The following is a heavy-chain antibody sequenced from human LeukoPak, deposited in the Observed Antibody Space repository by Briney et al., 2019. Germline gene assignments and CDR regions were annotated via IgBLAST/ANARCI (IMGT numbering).Heavy chain of an antibody. CDR3: ARAPVTSCRGAFCYPFDI. CDR1: GFTVSINS. J-gene: IGHJ4*02. Sequence: GGSLRLSCTVSGFTVSINSMSWVRQAPGKGLEWVSFIYSGGNTHYSDSVKGRFTISRDNSKNTLYLQMNSLRADDAAVYYCARAPVTSCRGAFCYPFDIWGQGTLVTVSS. D-gene: IGHD2-15*01. CDR2: IYSGGNT. V-gene: IGHV3-53*01.